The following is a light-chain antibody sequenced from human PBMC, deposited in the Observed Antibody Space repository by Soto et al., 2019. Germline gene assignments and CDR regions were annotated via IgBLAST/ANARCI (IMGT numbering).Light chain of an antibody. Sequence: DIQITQSQSSLSASVGDRVTITCRASQTISSWLAWYQQKPGRAPQLLIYDSSTLEPGVPSRFRGSGSGTEFTLTINGLQPDDFATYYCQQYDGYSPQTFGQGTKVDIK. CDR2: DSS. J-gene: IGKJ1*01. CDR1: QTISSW. CDR3: QQYDGYSPQT. V-gene: IGKV1-5*01.